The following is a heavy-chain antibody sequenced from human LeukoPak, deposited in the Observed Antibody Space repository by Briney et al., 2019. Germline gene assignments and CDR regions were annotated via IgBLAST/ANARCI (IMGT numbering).Heavy chain of an antibody. D-gene: IGHD6-13*01. J-gene: IGHJ3*02. CDR3: ARADARGYSRSYDAFDI. CDR2: ISSNGGST. V-gene: IGHV3-64*01. CDR1: GFTFSSYA. Sequence: PGGSLRLSCAAPGFTFSSYAMHWVRQAPGKGLEYVSAISSNGGSTYYANSVKGSFTIPRDNPKNTLYLQMGSLRAEDMAVYYCARADARGYSRSYDAFDIWGQGTMVTVSS.